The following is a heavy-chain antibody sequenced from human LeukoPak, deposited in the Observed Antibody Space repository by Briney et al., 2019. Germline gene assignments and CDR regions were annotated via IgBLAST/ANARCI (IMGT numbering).Heavy chain of an antibody. CDR2: INPNSGGT. Sequence: GASVKVSCKASGYTFTGYYMHWVRQAPGQGLAWMGWINPNSGGTNYAQKFQGRVTMTRDTSISTAYMELSRLRSDDTAVYYCAREDTAMGYNWFDPWGQGTLVTVSS. J-gene: IGHJ5*02. V-gene: IGHV1-2*02. CDR1: GYTFTGYY. D-gene: IGHD5-18*01. CDR3: AREDTAMGYNWFDP.